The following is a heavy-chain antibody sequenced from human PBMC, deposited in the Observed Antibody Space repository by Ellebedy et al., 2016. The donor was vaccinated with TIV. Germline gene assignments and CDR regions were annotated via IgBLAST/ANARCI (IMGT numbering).Heavy chain of an antibody. V-gene: IGHV4-59*01. CDR3: ARDNGGNKYLGGAFDI. CDR1: GGSISSFY. Sequence: SETLSLTCTVSGGSISSFYWSWIRQPPGKALEWIGYMYYSGSTNYNPSLKSRVTISVDTSKNQFSLKLSSVTAADTAVYYCARDNGGNKYLGGAFDIWGQGTMVTVSS. D-gene: IGHD2/OR15-2a*01. CDR2: MYYSGST. J-gene: IGHJ3*02.